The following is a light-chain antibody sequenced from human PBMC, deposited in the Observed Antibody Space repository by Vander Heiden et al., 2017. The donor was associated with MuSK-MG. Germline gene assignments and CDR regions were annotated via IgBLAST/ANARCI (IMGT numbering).Light chain of an antibody. CDR1: SSDIGTYNY. Sequence: QSALTQPASVSGSPGQSITISCTGSSSDIGTYNYVSWYQLHPDKAPKLLIYDVFNRPSGVSNRFSASKSGNTASLTISGLQAEDEADYYCSSYTNSTTLVFGGGTKLTVL. CDR3: SSYTNSTTLV. V-gene: IGLV2-14*01. CDR2: DVF. J-gene: IGLJ2*01.